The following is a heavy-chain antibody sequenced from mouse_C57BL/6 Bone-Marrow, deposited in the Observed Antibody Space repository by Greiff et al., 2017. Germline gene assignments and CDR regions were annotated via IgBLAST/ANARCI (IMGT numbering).Heavy chain of an antibody. CDR2: IYPTSGRT. Sequence: VQLQQPGAELVKPGASVKMSCKASGYTFTSYWITWVKQRPGQGLEWIGDIYPTSGRTNYNEKSKSKAILTVATSSNTAYRQLGSLTSEDSAVFYCARSGPLGRSFDYWGQGTTLRVSS. J-gene: IGHJ2*01. CDR1: GYTFTSYW. D-gene: IGHD4-1*01. V-gene: IGHV1-55*01. CDR3: ARSGPLGRSFDY.